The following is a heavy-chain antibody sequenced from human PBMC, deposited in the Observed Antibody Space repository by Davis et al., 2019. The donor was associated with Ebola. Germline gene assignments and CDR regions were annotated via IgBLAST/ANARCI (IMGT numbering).Heavy chain of an antibody. V-gene: IGHV3-64*04. CDR2: ISSNGIST. D-gene: IGHD3-22*01. CDR1: TFTVTNTY. J-gene: IGHJ5*02. CDR3: ARQSTYYYDSSGYFGWFDP. Sequence: GESLKISCAASTFTVTNTYMSWVRQAPGKGLEYVSAISSNGISTYYADSVKGRFTISRDNSKNILYLQMNSLRAEDTAVYYCARQSTYYYDSSGYFGWFDPWGQGTLVTVSS.